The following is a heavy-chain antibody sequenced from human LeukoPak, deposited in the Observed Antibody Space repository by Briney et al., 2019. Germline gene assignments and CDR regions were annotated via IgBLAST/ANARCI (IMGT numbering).Heavy chain of an antibody. J-gene: IGHJ4*02. CDR2: INSDGSST. CDR1: GFTFSSYW. D-gene: IGHD6-13*01. CDR3: ARLAYSSSPPDY. V-gene: IGHV3-74*01. Sequence: GGSLRLSCAASGFTFSSYWMHWVRQAPGKGLVWVSRINSDGSSTSYADSVKGRFTISRDNAKNTLYLQMNSLRAEDTAVFYCARLAYSSSPPDYWGQGTLVTVSS.